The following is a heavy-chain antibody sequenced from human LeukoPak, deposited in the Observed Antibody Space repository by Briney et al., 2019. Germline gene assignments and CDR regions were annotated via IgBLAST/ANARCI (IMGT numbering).Heavy chain of an antibody. V-gene: IGHV1-69*01. CDR1: GGTFSSYA. CDR3: TRPLGYCTSTSCLNWFHP. J-gene: IGHJ5*02. Sequence: GSSVKVSCKASGGTFSSYAIGWVRQAPGQGLEWMGGIIPIFGTANYAQKFQGRVTITADESTSTAHMELSSLRSEDTAVYYCTRPLGYCTSTSCLNWFHPWGQGTLVTVSS. CDR2: IIPIFGTA. D-gene: IGHD2-2*01.